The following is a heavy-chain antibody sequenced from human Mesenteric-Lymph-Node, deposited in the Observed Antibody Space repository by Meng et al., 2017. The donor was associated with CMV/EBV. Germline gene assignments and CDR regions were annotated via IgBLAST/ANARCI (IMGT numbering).Heavy chain of an antibody. J-gene: IGHJ4*02. D-gene: IGHD1-26*01. V-gene: IGHV1-2*02. CDR1: GYTFTGYY. CDR3: ARAVVGATIKFDY. CDR2: INPNSGGT. Sequence: ASVKVSCKASGYTFTGYYMHWVRQAPGQGLEWMGWINPNSGGTNYAQKFQGRVTMTRDTSISTAYMELSRLRPDDTAVYYCARAVVGATIKFDYWGQGTLVTVSS.